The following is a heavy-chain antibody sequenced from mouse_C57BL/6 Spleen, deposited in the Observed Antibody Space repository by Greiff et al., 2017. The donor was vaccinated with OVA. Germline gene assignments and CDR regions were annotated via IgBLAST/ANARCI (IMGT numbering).Heavy chain of an antibody. D-gene: IGHD3-2*02. CDR3: ARSFDSSGYLFDY. V-gene: IGHV1-19*01. CDR1: GYTFTDYY. J-gene: IGHJ2*01. CDR2: INPYNGGT. Sequence: VQLQQSGPVLVKPGASVKMSCKASGYTFTDYYMNWVKQSHGKSLEWIGVINPYNGGTSYNQKFKGKATLTVDKSSSTAYMELNSLTSEDSAVYYCARSFDSSGYLFDYWGQGTTLTVSS.